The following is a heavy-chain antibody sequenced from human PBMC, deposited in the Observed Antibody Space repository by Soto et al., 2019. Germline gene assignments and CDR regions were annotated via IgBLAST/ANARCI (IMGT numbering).Heavy chain of an antibody. D-gene: IGHD1-26*01. Sequence: PGGSLRLSCAASGFTFSGYAMSWVRQAPGKGLEWVSTISASGVNTYYADSAKGRFTISRDNSNNTQYLQMNSLRVEDTAVYYCAKGQGVGGIYSLDYWGQGALVTVSS. CDR3: AKGQGVGGIYSLDY. CDR2: ISASGVNT. J-gene: IGHJ4*02. CDR1: GFTFSGYA. V-gene: IGHV3-23*01.